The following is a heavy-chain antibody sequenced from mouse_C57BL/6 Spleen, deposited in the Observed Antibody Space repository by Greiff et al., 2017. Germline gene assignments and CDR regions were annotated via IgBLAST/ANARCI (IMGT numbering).Heavy chain of an antibody. Sequence: VQLQQPGAELVRPGTSVKLSCKASGYTFTSYWMHWVKQRPGQGLEWIGVIDPSDSYTNYNQKFKGKATLTVDTSSSTAYMQLSSLTSEDSAVYYCARRGLPYYYAMDYWGQGTSVTVSS. D-gene: IGHD2-4*01. J-gene: IGHJ4*01. CDR3: ARRGLPYYYAMDY. CDR1: GYTFTSYW. V-gene: IGHV1-59*01. CDR2: IDPSDSYT.